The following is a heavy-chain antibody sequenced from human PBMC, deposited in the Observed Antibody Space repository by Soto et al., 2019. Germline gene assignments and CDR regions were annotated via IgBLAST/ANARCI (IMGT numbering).Heavy chain of an antibody. V-gene: IGHV4-31*03. CDR2: IHYSGNT. CDR1: GGSVNSGGYY. Sequence: SETVSLTCSVSGGSVNSGGYYWSWIRQHPGKGLEWIGYIHYSGNTYYNPSLKSRVTTSLDTSQNQFSLKLSSVTAADTAVYYCARDVSYDGSGWANWFDPWGQGTLVTVS. D-gene: IGHD3-22*01. J-gene: IGHJ5*02. CDR3: ARDVSYDGSGWANWFDP.